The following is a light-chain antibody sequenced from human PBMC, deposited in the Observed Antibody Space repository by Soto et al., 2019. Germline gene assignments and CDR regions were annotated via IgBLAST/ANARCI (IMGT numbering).Light chain of an antibody. J-gene: IGKJ1*01. Sequence: DIQMTQSPSSLSASVGDRVTITCRASQNIYSYLNWYLQKPGKAPDLLLYAASSLQSGVPSRFIGSRSGTDFTLTFSSMQPGDFATYYCQQSYSTPRTFGQGTRVDIK. V-gene: IGKV1-39*01. CDR3: QQSYSTPRT. CDR2: AAS. CDR1: QNIYSY.